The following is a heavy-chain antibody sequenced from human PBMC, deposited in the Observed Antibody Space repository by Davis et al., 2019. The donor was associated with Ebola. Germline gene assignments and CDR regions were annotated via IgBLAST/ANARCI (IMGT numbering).Heavy chain of an antibody. V-gene: IGHV4-59*02. J-gene: IGHJ6*02. CDR2: IYYSGST. CDR3: ARGGVRGMDV. Sequence: MPGGSLRLSCTVSGGSVSRYYWSWIRQPPGKGLGWIGYIYYSGSTNYSPSLKSRVTISVDTSKNQFSLKLSSVTAADTAVYYCARGGVRGMDVWGQGTTVTVSS. CDR1: GGSVSRYY.